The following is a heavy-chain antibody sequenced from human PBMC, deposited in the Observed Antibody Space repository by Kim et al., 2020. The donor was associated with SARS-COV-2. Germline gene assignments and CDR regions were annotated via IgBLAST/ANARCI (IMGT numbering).Heavy chain of an antibody. Sequence: YTPPSQGQVTISADKSISTAYLQWSSLKASDTAMYYCARHKKIKGWFDPWGQGALVTVSS. V-gene: IGHV5-51*01. CDR3: ARHKKIKGWFDP. J-gene: IGHJ5*02.